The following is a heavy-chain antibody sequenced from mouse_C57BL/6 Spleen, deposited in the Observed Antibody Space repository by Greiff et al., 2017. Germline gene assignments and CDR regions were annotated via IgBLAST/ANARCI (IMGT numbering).Heavy chain of an antibody. CDR1: GFTFSSYG. D-gene: IGHD1-1*01. J-gene: IGHJ2*01. Sequence: EVKLVESGGDLVKPGGSLKLSCAASGFTFSSYGMSWVRQTPDKRLEWVATISSGGSYTYYPDSVKGRFTISRDNAKNTLYLQMSSLKSEDTAMYYCARDYDGSSYYWGQGTTLTVSS. V-gene: IGHV5-6*01. CDR2: ISSGGSYT. CDR3: ARDYDGSSYY.